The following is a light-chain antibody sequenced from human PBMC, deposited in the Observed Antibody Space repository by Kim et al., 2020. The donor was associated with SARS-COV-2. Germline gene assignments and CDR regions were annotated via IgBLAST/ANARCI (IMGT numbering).Light chain of an antibody. CDR1: SYNIGSNT. CDR3: AAWDGSLNGYV. V-gene: IGLV1-44*01. Sequence: GQRVNMSCSGSSYNIGSNTVSWYQQLTGAAPRLLIYSNNQRPSGVSDRCSGAKSGTSDSLAISGLQSEDEADYYCAAWDGSLNGYVFGTGTKFTVL. J-gene: IGLJ1*01. CDR2: SNN.